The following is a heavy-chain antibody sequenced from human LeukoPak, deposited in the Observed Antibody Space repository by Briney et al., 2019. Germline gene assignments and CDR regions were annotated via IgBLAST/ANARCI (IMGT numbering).Heavy chain of an antibody. Sequence: SETLSLTCTVSGGSISSYYWSWIRQPPGKGLEWIGYIYYSGSTNYNPSLKSRVTISVDTSKNQFSLKLSSVTAADTAAYYCARVRCSGGSCYSDYWGQGTLVTVSS. CDR1: GGSISSYY. CDR3: ARVRCSGGSCYSDY. D-gene: IGHD2-15*01. V-gene: IGHV4-59*01. CDR2: IYYSGST. J-gene: IGHJ4*02.